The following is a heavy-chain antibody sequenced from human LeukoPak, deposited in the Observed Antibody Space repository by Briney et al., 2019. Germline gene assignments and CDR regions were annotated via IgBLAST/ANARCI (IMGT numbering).Heavy chain of an antibody. J-gene: IGHJ6*02. CDR3: ASASCTSCQHAYHYGMDV. V-gene: IGHV4-31*03. D-gene: IGHD2-2*01. CDR1: GGSISSGGYY. CDR2: IYNSGST. Sequence: SETLSLTCTVSGGSISSGGYYWSWIRQHAGKGLEWIGYIYNSGSTYYNPSLKSRVTISVDTSKNQFSLKLSSVTAADTAVYYCASASCTSCQHAYHYGMDVWGQGTTVTVSS.